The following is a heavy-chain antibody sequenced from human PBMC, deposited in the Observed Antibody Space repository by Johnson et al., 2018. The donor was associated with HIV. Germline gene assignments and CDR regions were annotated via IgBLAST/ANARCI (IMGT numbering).Heavy chain of an antibody. J-gene: IGHJ3*02. CDR1: GFTFSSYA. Sequence: QVQLVESGGDLVQPGGSLRLSCVASGFTFSSYAMHWVRQAPGKGLEWVAVISYDGSNKYYADSVKGRFTISRDNSKNTLYLQMNSLRAEDTAVYYCARDPSRGPRIRPRTLGAFDIWGQGTMVTVSS. D-gene: IGHD1-14*01. V-gene: IGHV3-30-3*01. CDR3: ARDPSRGPRIRPRTLGAFDI. CDR2: ISYDGSNK.